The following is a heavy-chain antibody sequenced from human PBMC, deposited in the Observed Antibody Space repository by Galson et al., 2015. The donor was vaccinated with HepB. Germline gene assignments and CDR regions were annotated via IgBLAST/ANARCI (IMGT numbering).Heavy chain of an antibody. CDR3: ARGVLLWDGPDY. V-gene: IGHV1-46*01. Sequence: SVKVSCKASGYKFTSYYMHWVRQAPGQGLEWMGITNPSGGSTDYAQKFRGRLTMIRDTSRSTVFMELSSLRSEDTAVYHCARGVLLWDGPDYWGQGTLVTVSS. J-gene: IGHJ4*02. CDR2: TNPSGGST. D-gene: IGHD3-10*01. CDR1: GYKFTSYY.